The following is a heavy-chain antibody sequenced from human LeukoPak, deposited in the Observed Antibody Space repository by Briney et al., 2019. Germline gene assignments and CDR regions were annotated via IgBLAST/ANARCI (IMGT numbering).Heavy chain of an antibody. CDR1: GGSISSYY. D-gene: IGHD6-13*01. V-gene: IGHV4-59*01. J-gene: IGHJ4*02. Sequence: PSETLSLTCTVSGGSISSYYWSWIRQPPGKGLEWIGYIYYSGSTNYNPSLKSRVTISVDTSKNQFSLKLSSVTAADTAVYYCAREKAAAGNIDYWGRGTLVTVSS. CDR2: IYYSGST. CDR3: AREKAAAGNIDY.